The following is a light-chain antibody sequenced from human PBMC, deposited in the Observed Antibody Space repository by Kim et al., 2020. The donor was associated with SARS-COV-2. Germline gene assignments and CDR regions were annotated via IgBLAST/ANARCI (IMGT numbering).Light chain of an antibody. CDR3: QHYNNWLT. CDR2: DAS. Sequence: EIVMTQSPATLSVSPGERATLSCRASQSVSSNLAWYQQKPGQAPRLLIYDASTRATGIPARFSGSGSGTEFTLTISSLQSEDFAVYYCQHYNNWLTFGGGTKVDIK. V-gene: IGKV3-15*01. CDR1: QSVSSN. J-gene: IGKJ4*01.